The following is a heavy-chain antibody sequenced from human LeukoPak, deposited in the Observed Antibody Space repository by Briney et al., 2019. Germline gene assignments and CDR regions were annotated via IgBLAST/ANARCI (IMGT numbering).Heavy chain of an antibody. J-gene: IGHJ4*02. CDR1: GGSINSYY. CDR3: ARTWKTTVTN. Sequence: PSETLSLTCTVSGGSINSYYWTWIRQPPGKGLEWMGYIYYSGSTNYNPSLKSRVTISVDTSKNQFSLTLSSVTAADTAVYYCARTWKTTVTNWGQGTLVTVSS. CDR2: IYYSGST. V-gene: IGHV4-59*01. D-gene: IGHD4-17*01.